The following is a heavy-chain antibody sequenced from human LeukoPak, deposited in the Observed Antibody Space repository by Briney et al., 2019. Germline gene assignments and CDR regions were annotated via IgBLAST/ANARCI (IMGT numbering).Heavy chain of an antibody. D-gene: IGHD5-12*01. J-gene: IGHJ4*02. CDR1: GYTFTDYY. Sequence: ASVKVSCKASGYTFTDYYIHWGRQAPGQGLEWMGWINPNTGGTNYAQKFQGRVTMTRDTSISTADMELSRLRSDDTAVSYCARAIVPTVGVRRGLVFWGQGTLVTVSS. CDR3: ARAIVPTVGVRRGLVF. CDR2: INPNTGGT. V-gene: IGHV1-2*02.